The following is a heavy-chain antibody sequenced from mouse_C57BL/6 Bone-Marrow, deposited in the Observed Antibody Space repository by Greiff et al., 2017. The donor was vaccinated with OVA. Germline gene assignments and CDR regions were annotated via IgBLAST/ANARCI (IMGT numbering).Heavy chain of an antibody. D-gene: IGHD1-1*01. CDR2: IWGDGST. CDR3: ASFITTDWYFDV. CDR1: GFSLTSYG. J-gene: IGHJ1*03. Sequence: QVQLQQSGPGLVAPSQSLSITCTVSGFSLTSYGVSWVRQPPGKGLEWLGVIWGDGSTNYHSALISRLSISKDNSKSQVFLKLNSLQTDDTATYCCASFITTDWYFDVWGTGTTVTVSS. V-gene: IGHV2-3*01.